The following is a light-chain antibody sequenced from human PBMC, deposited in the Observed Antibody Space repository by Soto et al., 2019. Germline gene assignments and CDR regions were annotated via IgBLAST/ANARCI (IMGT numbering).Light chain of an antibody. Sequence: QSVLTQSPSASGTPGQRITICCSGSTXSIGSNAVNWYQQFPGTAPTFLIYNDDQRPSGVPDRFSGSKSGTSASLAISGLHSEDEADYYCATWDDSLNAFVFRTGTKVTVL. V-gene: IGLV1-44*01. CDR1: TXSIGSNA. CDR3: ATWDDSLNAFV. J-gene: IGLJ1*01. CDR2: NDD.